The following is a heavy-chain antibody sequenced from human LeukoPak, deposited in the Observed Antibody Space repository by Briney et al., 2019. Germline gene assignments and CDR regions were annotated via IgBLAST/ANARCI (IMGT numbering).Heavy chain of an antibody. D-gene: IGHD6-19*01. CDR2: INPNSGGT. Sequence: ASVKVSCKASGYTFTGYYMHWVRQAPGQGLEWMGWINPNSGGTNYAQKFQGWVTMTRDTSISTAYMELGRLRSDDTAVYYCARDAHSSGWYYSFDYWGQGTLVTVSS. CDR1: GYTFTGYY. V-gene: IGHV1-2*04. J-gene: IGHJ4*02. CDR3: ARDAHSSGWYYSFDY.